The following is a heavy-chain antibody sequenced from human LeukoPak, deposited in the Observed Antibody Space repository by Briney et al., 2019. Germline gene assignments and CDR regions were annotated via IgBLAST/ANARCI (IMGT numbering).Heavy chain of an antibody. CDR1: GFTFSSYS. V-gene: IGHV3-21*01. Sequence: GGSLRLSCAASGFTFSSYSMNWVRQAPGKGLEWVSSISSSNSYIYYADSVKGRFTISRDNAKNSLYLQMNSLRAEDTAVYYCARAQQQTNDYWGQGTLVTVSS. J-gene: IGHJ4*02. CDR2: ISSSNSYI. D-gene: IGHD6-13*01. CDR3: ARAQQQTNDY.